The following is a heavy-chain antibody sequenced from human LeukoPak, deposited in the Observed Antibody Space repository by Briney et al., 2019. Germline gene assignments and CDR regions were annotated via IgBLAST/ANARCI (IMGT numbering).Heavy chain of an antibody. J-gene: IGHJ5*02. D-gene: IGHD3-10*01. CDR1: GGSISSYY. V-gene: IGHV4-59*01. CDR2: IYYSGST. Sequence: SETLSLTCTVSGGSISSYYWSWIRQPPGKGLEWIGYIYYSGSTNYNPSLKSRVTISVDTSKNQFSLKLSSVTAADTAVYYCAREVRGVIPNWFDPWGQGTLVTVSS. CDR3: AREVRGVIPNWFDP.